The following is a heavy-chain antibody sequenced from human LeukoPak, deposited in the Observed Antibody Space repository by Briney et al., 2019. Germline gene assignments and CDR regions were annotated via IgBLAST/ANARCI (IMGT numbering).Heavy chain of an antibody. Sequence: GGSLRLSCAASGFTFDDYAMHWVRQAPGKGLEWVSGISWNSGSIGYADSVKGRFTISRDNAKNSLYLQMNSLRAEDTALYYCAKDTGSGPFDYWGQGTLVTVSS. CDR1: GFTFDDYA. D-gene: IGHD2-15*01. J-gene: IGHJ4*02. CDR3: AKDTGSGPFDY. CDR2: ISWNSGSI. V-gene: IGHV3-9*01.